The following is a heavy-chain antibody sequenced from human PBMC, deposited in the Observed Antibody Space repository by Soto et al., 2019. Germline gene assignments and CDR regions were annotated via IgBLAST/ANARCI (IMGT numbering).Heavy chain of an antibody. Sequence: GGSLRLSCAASGFTFSSYSMNWVRQAPGKGLEWVSSISSSSSYIYYADSVKGRFTISRDNAKNSLYLQMNSLRAEDTAVYYCARDNAGDRSVQDYWGQGTLVTVSS. J-gene: IGHJ4*02. CDR3: ARDNAGDRSVQDY. D-gene: IGHD7-27*01. CDR1: GFTFSSYS. CDR2: ISSSSSYI. V-gene: IGHV3-21*01.